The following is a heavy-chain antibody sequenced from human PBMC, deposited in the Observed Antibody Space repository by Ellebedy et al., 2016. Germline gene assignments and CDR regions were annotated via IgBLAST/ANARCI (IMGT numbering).Heavy chain of an antibody. D-gene: IGHD4-23*01. CDR2: IDSGDSS. CDR1: GFTVTNDY. J-gene: IGHJ3*01. CDR3: ATRHYGGFDF. V-gene: IGHV3-53*01. Sequence: GESLKISXVASGFTVTNDYMTWVRQAPGKGLEWVSVIDSGDSSYYADSVKGRFTISRDSPKNTLYLQMNSLRGEDTAVYYCATRHYGGFDFWGRGTMVTVS.